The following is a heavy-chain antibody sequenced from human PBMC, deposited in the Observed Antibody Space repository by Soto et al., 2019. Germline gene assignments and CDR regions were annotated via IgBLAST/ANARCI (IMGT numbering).Heavy chain of an antibody. J-gene: IGHJ4*02. D-gene: IGHD5-18*01. CDR1: GFTFESYA. V-gene: IGHV3-30*03. CDR3: ARDSGYSYGPLDY. Sequence: PGGSLRLSCAASGFTFESYAMHWVRQAPGKGLEWVAIISFDGSRKYYAESVKGRFTISRDNSKNTLYLQMNSLRAEDTAVYYCARDSGYSYGPLDYWGQGTLVTVSS. CDR2: ISFDGSRK.